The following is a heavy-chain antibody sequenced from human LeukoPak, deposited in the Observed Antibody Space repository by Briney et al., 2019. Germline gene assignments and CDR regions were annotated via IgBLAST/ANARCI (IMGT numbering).Heavy chain of an antibody. CDR2: IIPIFGIA. J-gene: IGHJ6*02. CDR1: GGTFSIYA. V-gene: IGHV1-69*04. D-gene: IGHD6-19*01. Sequence: ASVKVSCKASGGTFSIYAISWVRQAPGQGLEWMGRIIPIFGIANYAQKFQGRVTITADKSTSTAYMELSSLRSEDTAVYYCARDSQQWLAPYYYGMDVWGQGTTVTVSS. CDR3: ARDSQQWLAPYYYGMDV.